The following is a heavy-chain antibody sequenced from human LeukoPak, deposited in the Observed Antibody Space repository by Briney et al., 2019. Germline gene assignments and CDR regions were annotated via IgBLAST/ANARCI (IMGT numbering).Heavy chain of an antibody. D-gene: IGHD3-3*02. J-gene: IGHJ4*02. CDR2: IYYSGST. Sequence: PSETLSLTCTVSGGSISSYYWSWIRQPPGKGLEWIGYIYYSGSTNYNPSLKSRVTISVDTSKNQFSLKLSSVTAADTAVYYCARETPLADFDYWGQGTLVTVSS. CDR3: ARETPLADFDY. V-gene: IGHV4-59*01. CDR1: GGSISSYY.